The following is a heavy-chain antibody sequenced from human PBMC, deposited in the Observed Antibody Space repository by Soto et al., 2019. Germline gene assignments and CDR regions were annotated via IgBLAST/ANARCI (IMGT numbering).Heavy chain of an antibody. Sequence: PGGSLRLSCAASGFTFSDYYMSWIRQAPGKGLEWVSYISSSSSYTNYADSVKGRFTISRDNAKNSLYLQMNSLRAEDTAVYYCARDPDYGSGSYWGQGSLVTVSS. CDR3: ARDPDYGSGSY. J-gene: IGHJ4*02. CDR1: GFTFSDYY. V-gene: IGHV3-11*06. CDR2: ISSSSSYT. D-gene: IGHD3-10*01.